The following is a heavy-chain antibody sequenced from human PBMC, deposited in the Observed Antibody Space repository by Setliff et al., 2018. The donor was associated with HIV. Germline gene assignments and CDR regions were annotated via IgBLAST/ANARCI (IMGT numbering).Heavy chain of an antibody. V-gene: IGHV1-2*06. D-gene: IGHD3-9*01. CDR2: INPNSGGT. CDR1: GYTFTDYY. CDR3: AREYDVLTGYYISAFDI. J-gene: IGHJ3*02. Sequence: GASVKVSCKASGYTFTDYYMHWVRQAPGQGLEWMGRINPNSGGTNYAQKFQGRVTMTRDTSISTAYLELSRLRSDDTAVYYCAREYDVLTGYYISAFDIWGQGTMVTVSS.